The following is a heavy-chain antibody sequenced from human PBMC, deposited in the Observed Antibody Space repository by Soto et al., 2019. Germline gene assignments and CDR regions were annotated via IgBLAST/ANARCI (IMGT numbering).Heavy chain of an antibody. Sequence: HPGGSLRLSCAASGFTFSSYGMHWVRQAPGKGLEWVAVISYDGSNKYYADSVKGRFTISRDNSKNTLYLQMNSLRAEDTAVYYCAKVRAPHSGSYPFDYWGQGTLVTVSS. V-gene: IGHV3-30*18. J-gene: IGHJ4*02. CDR2: ISYDGSNK. CDR1: GFTFSSYG. CDR3: AKVRAPHSGSYPFDY. D-gene: IGHD1-26*01.